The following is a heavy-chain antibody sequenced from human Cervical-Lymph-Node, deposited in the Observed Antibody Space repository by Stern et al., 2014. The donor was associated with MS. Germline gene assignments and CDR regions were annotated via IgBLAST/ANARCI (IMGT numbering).Heavy chain of an antibody. D-gene: IGHD1-26*01. Sequence: VQLVESVAEVKKPGASVKVSCKTSGYTFTNYDINWVRQATGQGLEWTGWMNPNSGNTGYAQKFQGRVTTTRRTPIRTPSKGRSSLRSEDTAVYYCARGSSGSAAVDYWGQGTLVTVSS. J-gene: IGHJ4*02. CDR1: GYTFTNYD. CDR2: MNPNSGNT. V-gene: IGHV1-8*01. CDR3: ARGSSGSAAVDY.